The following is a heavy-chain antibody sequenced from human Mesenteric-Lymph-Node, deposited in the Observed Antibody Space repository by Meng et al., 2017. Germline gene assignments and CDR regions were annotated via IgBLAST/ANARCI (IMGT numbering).Heavy chain of an antibody. CDR2: IAPYNGNT. CDR3: AKDGDSSNWYDIEH. D-gene: IGHD6-13*01. V-gene: IGHV1-18*01. CDR1: GYNCITYG. Sequence: VRLVPCGAEVKRPGAPVKVSCKSSGYNCITYGINWVRQGPGQGLEWVGWIAPYNGNTNYARELYRGVTMTRDTSASTVYLELRSLRSDDTAMYYCAKDGDSSNWYDIEHWGQGTLVTVSS. J-gene: IGHJ4*02.